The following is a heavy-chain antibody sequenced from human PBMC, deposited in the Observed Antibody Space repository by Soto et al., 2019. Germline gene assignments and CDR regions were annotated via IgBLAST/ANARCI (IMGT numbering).Heavy chain of an antibody. V-gene: IGHV1-2*02. CDR3: ARVSHDTNWPLDS. D-gene: IGHD1-1*01. J-gene: IGHJ4*02. CDR1: GYTFSAYY. CDR2: INPNGGDT. Sequence: QVQLVQSGAEVKSPGASLKVSCKTSGYTFSAYYIYWVRQAPDQGLEWVGWINPNGGDTLYAQKFQGRMTLTRDPAINIVYMQMRRLTSADTASYYCARVSHDTNWPLDSWGQGTPVTVSS.